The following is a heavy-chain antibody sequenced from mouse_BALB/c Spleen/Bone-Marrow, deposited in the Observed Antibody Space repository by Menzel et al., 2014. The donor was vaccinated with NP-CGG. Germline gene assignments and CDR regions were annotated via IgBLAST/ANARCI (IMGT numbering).Heavy chain of an antibody. D-gene: IGHD4-1*01. CDR1: GFTFSNYW. V-gene: IGHV6-6*02. CDR2: IRLKSNNYAT. J-gene: IGHJ1*01. CDR3: TRSLAGGWYFDV. Sequence: EVQLVESGGGLVQPGGSMELSCAASGFTFSNYWMNWVRQSPEKGLEWVAEIRLKSNNYATHYAESVKGRFTISTDDSKGSVYLQMHSLRAEDTGIYYCTRSLAGGWYFDVWGAGTTVTVSS.